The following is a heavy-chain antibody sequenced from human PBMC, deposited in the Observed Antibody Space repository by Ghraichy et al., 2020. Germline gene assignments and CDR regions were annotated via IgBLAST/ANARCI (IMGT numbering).Heavy chain of an antibody. J-gene: IGHJ4*02. D-gene: IGHD4-17*01. CDR2: IYYSGST. V-gene: IGHV4-39*01. CDR1: GGSISSSSYY. CDR3: ARLLYPWYGAVPFDY. Sequence: SETLSLTCTVSGGSISSSSYYWGWIRQPPGKGLEWIGSIYYSGSTYYNPSLKSRVTISVDTSKNQFSLKLSSVTAADTAVYYCARLLYPWYGAVPFDYWGQGTLVTVSS.